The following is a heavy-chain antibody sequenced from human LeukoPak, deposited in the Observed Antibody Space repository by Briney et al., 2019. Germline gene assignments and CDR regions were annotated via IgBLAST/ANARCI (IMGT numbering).Heavy chain of an antibody. J-gene: IGHJ4*02. CDR3: ARDFYDFWSGYKPYYFDY. CDR2: IYYSGST. CDR1: GGSISSYY. V-gene: IGHV4-59*12. D-gene: IGHD3-3*01. Sequence: PSETLSLTCTVSGGSISSYYWSWIRQPPGKGLEWIGYIYYSGSTNYNPSLKSRVTISVDTSKNQFSLKLSSVTAADTAVYYCARDFYDFWSGYKPYYFDYWGQGTLVTVSS.